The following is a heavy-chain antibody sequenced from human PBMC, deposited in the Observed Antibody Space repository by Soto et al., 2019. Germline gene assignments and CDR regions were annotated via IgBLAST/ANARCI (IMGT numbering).Heavy chain of an antibody. J-gene: IGHJ5*02. CDR3: ARDWGIAAPRGWFDP. CDR1: GYTFTSYY. V-gene: IGHV1-46*03. CDR2: INPSGGST. Sequence: ASVKVSCKASGYTFTSYYMHWVRQAPGQGLEWMGIINPSGGSTSYAQKFQGRVTMTRDTSTSTVYMELSSLRSEDTAVYYCARDWGIAAPRGWFDPWGQGTLVTVSS. D-gene: IGHD6-13*01.